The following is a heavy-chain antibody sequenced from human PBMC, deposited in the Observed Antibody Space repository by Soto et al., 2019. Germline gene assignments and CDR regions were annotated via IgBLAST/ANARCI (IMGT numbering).Heavy chain of an antibody. V-gene: IGHV3-30-3*01. CDR3: ARRLAPSVSALGY. CDR1: GLTFSSSS. CDR2: ISENGDRQ. J-gene: IGHJ4*02. Sequence: LRLSCTVSGLTFSSSSVHWVRQAPGKGLGWVAVISENGDRQYSTDSVRGRFLVSRDTFNNTIYLQMNSLRPEDTGEYFCARRLAPSVSALGYWGQGALVTVSS. D-gene: IGHD1-26*01.